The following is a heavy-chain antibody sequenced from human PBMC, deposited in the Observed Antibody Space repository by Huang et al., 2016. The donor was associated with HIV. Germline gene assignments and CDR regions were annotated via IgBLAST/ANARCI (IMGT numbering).Heavy chain of an antibody. Sequence: QVQLQESGPGLVKPSETLSLTCTVSGGSINRYYWSWIRQPPGKGLEWIGYIHYSGSTIYNPTLKRRVTISVDTSKNQYSLKLSSVTAADTAMYYCARNYYDNVDWYFDLWGRGTLVTVSS. CDR2: IHYSGST. CDR3: ARNYYDNVDWYFDL. J-gene: IGHJ2*01. CDR1: GGSINRYY. D-gene: IGHD3-22*01. V-gene: IGHV4-59*01.